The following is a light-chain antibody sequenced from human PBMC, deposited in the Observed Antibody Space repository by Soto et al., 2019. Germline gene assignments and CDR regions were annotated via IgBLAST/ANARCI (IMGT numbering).Light chain of an antibody. J-gene: IGLJ1*01. CDR2: EVS. Sequence: QSLLTQPASVAGSPGQSITISCTRTSSDVGSYSLVSWYQQHPGKAPKLMIYEVSKRPSGCSNRFSGSKSGNTASLTISGLQAEDEADYSCCSYAGSSTLDVFGTGTKVTVL. V-gene: IGLV2-23*02. CDR1: SSDVGSYSL. CDR3: CSYAGSSTLDV.